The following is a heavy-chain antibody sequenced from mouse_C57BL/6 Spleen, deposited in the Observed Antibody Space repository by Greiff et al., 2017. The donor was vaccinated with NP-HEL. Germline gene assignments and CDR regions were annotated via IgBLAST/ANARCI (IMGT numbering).Heavy chain of an antibody. D-gene: IGHD2-2*01. CDR1: GFNIKDYY. V-gene: IGHV14-1*01. CDR2: IDPEDGDT. CDR3: THRWLRREGLDY. Sequence: VQLKQSGAELVRPGASVKLSCTASGFNIKDYYMHWVKQRPEQGLEWIGRIDPEDGDTEYAPKFQGKATMTADTSSNTAYLQLSSLTAEDTSVYYYTHRWLRREGLDYWGQGTTLTVSS. J-gene: IGHJ2*01.